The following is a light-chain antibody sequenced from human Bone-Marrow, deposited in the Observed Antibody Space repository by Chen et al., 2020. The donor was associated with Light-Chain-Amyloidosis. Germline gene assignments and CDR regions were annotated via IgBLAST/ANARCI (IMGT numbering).Light chain of an antibody. J-gene: IGLJ3*02. Sequence: YVLTQPSSVSVAPGQTATIACGGNNIGSTSVHWYQQTPSQAPLLVVYDDSDRPSGIPERLSGSNSGNTATLTISRVEAGDEADYYCQVWDRSSDRPVFGGGTKLTVL. V-gene: IGLV3-21*02. CDR1: NIGSTS. CDR3: QVWDRSSDRPV. CDR2: DDS.